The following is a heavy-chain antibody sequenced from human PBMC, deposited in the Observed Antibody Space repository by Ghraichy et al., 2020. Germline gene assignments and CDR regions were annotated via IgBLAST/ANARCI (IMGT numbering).Heavy chain of an antibody. Sequence: GGSLRLSCAASGLTFSTYAMHWVRQAPGKGLEWVAVISYDGNKKYYADSVKGRFTISRDNSKNTLYVQMNSLRPEDTAVYYCTTSGNVITFDYWGQGNLVTGSS. D-gene: IGHD3-10*01. J-gene: IGHJ4*02. CDR3: TTSGNVITFDY. CDR1: GLTFSTYA. V-gene: IGHV3-30*04. CDR2: ISYDGNKK.